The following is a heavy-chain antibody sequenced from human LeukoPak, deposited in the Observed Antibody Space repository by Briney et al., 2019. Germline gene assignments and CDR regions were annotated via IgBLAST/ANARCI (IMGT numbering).Heavy chain of an antibody. CDR3: ARDAVGYSYGPARFDY. CDR2: IIPIFGTA. Sequence: SVKVSCKASGGTFSSYAICWVPQAPGQGLEWIGGIIPIFGTANYAQKFQGRVTITADESTSTAYMELSSLRSEDTAVYYCARDAVGYSYGPARFDYWGQGTLVTVSS. J-gene: IGHJ4*02. V-gene: IGHV1-69*13. D-gene: IGHD5-18*01. CDR1: GGTFSSYA.